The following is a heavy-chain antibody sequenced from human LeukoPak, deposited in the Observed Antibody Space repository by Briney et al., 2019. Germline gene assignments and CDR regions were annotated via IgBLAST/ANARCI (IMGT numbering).Heavy chain of an antibody. CDR1: GFTFSDYY. V-gene: IGHV3-11*01. Sequence: GGSLRLSCVASGFTFSDYYMGWIRQAPGKGLEWISYISSSGNSIYYADSVKGRFTISRDNAKNSLYLQMNSLRAEDTAVYYCAKTRKGRYYDSSGPIIYWGQGTLVTVSS. J-gene: IGHJ4*02. CDR2: ISSSGNSI. CDR3: AKTRKGRYYDSSGPIIY. D-gene: IGHD3-22*01.